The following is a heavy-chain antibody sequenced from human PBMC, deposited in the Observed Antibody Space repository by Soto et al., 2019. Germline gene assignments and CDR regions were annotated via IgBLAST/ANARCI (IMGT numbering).Heavy chain of an antibody. D-gene: IGHD5-18*01. V-gene: IGHV3-23*01. J-gene: IGHJ3*02. CDR1: GFTFSTYA. CDR3: ARETAMVIRPDAFDI. Sequence: GGSLRLSCAASGFTFSTYAMSWVRQSPGKGLEWVSAISGSGGSTYYADSVKGRFTISRDNSKNTLYLQMNSLRAEDTAVYYCARETAMVIRPDAFDIWGQGTMVTVS. CDR2: ISGSGGST.